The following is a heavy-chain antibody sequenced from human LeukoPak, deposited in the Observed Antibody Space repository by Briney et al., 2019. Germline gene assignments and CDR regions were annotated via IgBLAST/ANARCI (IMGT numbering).Heavy chain of an antibody. CDR3: ARELVVSYDSGSSYVHAFDL. CDR1: GGSISSYY. V-gene: IGHV4-4*07. J-gene: IGHJ3*01. D-gene: IGHD3-10*01. CDR2: IYTSGST. Sequence: SETLSLTCTVSGGSISSYYWSWIRQPAGEGLEWIGRIYTSGSTNYNASLKSRVTISVDAPKNEVSLKLRSVTAADTAVYYCARELVVSYDSGSSYVHAFDLWGQGTKITVSS.